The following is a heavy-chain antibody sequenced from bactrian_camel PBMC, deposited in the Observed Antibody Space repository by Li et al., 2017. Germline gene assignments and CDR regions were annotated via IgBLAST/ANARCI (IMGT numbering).Heavy chain of an antibody. CDR2: INERGETT. D-gene: IGHD4*01. CDR3: AASGFCHYRDYRVPAN. J-gene: IGHJ4*01. Sequence: VQLVESGGGLVQPGGSLRLSCAASGFTFSTYAMSWVRQAPGKGLEWVSHINERGETTFYAESVKGRVTISSDDANNTLYLQMDSLKPEDTAVYYCAASGFCHYRDYRVPANRGQGTQVTVS. CDR1: GFTFSTYA. V-gene: IGHV3S35*01.